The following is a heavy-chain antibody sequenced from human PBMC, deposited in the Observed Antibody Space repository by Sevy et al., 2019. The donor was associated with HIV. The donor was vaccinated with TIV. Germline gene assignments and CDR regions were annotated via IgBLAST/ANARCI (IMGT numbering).Heavy chain of an antibody. D-gene: IGHD3-3*01. V-gene: IGHV3-48*01. CDR1: GFRFDRYS. CDR2: ISSGSSSI. Sequence: GGSLRLSCAASGFRFDRYSMNWFRKAPGKGLEGVSYISSGSSSINYADSVKDRLTISRDNAKKSLFLQMNSLRAEDTAVYYCARGPSIFGDVDGLNIWGQGTMVTVSS. CDR3: ARGPSIFGDVDGLNI. J-gene: IGHJ3*02.